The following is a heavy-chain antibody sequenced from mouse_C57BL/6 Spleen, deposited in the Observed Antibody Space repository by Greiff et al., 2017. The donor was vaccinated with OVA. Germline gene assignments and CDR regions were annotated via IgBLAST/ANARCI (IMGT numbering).Heavy chain of an antibody. CDR3: TLSTMVTPFDY. D-gene: IGHD2-2*01. J-gene: IGHJ2*01. V-gene: IGHV14-1*01. Sequence: VQLQQSGAELVRPGASVKLSCTASGFNIKDYYMHWVKQRPEQGLEWIGRIDPEDGDTEYAPKFQGKATMTADTSSNTAYLQLSSLTSEDTAVYYCTLSTMVTPFDYWGQGTTLTVSS. CDR2: IDPEDGDT. CDR1: GFNIKDYY.